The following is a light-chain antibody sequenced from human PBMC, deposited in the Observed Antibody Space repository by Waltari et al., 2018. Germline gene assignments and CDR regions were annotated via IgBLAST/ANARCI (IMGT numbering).Light chain of an antibody. CDR2: DVS. CDR1: SSDVGGYND. J-gene: IGLJ6*01. Sequence: SALTQPASVSGSPGPSITISCTGTSSDVGGYNDVTWYQLHPGKAPKLMIFDVSHRPSGVSNRFSGSKSANTASLTISGLQAEDEADYYCSSYTSSSTNVFGSGTKVTVL. CDR3: SSYTSSSTNV. V-gene: IGLV2-14*03.